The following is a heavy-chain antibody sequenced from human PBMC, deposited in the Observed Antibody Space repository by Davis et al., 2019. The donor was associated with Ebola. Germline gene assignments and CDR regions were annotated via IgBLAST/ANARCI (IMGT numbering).Heavy chain of an antibody. CDR1: GFTFTSSA. J-gene: IGHJ4*02. CDR3: ARDSSGWYYFDY. D-gene: IGHD6-19*01. V-gene: IGHV1-58*02. Sequence: AASVKVSCKASGFTFTSSAMQWVRQARGQRLEWIGWIVVGSGNTNYAQKFQERVTITRDMSTSTAYMELSSLRSEDTAVYYCARDSSGWYYFDYWGQGTLVTVSS. CDR2: IVVGSGNT.